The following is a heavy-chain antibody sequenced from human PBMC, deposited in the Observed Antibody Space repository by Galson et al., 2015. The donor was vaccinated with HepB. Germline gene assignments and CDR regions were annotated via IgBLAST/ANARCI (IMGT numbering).Heavy chain of an antibody. Sequence: SETLSLTCTVSGGSISSYYWSWIRQPPGKGLEWIGYIYYSGSTNYNPSLKSRVTISVDTSKNQFSLKLSSVTAADTAVYYCARGRGDFLEWLLIAFGIWGQGTMVTVSS. CDR3: ARGRGDFLEWLLIAFGI. V-gene: IGHV4-59*01. J-gene: IGHJ3*02. CDR1: GGSISSYY. D-gene: IGHD3-3*01. CDR2: IYYSGST.